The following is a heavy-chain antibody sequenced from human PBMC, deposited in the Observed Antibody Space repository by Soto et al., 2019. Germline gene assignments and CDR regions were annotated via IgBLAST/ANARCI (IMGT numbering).Heavy chain of an antibody. D-gene: IGHD3-10*01. CDR3: ARGGKLGGDLDV. V-gene: IGHV1-69*08. CDR2: IIPILETA. CDR1: GGTFGRYT. J-gene: IGHJ6*04. Sequence: QVQLVQSGAEVKKPGSSVKVSCKASGGTFGRYTLSWVRQDPGQGLEWMGWIIPILETANYARRFQGRLTITADTSTGTAYMDLSGLKSDDTGVYYCARGGKLGGDLDVWGKGTPVTVSS.